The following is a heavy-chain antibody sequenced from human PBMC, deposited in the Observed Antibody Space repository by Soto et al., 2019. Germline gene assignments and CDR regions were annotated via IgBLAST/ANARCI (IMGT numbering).Heavy chain of an antibody. J-gene: IGHJ5*02. CDR3: ARGDRYSGSFSDYFDP. D-gene: IGHD1-26*01. V-gene: IGHV4-30-2*01. Sequence: SETLSLTCIVSGASISTGGYSWSWIRQPPGKGPEWIGYIYESGRTYYKPSLKSRASISMDKSRNQFSVRLTSVTAADTAVYFCARGDRYSGSFSDYFDPWGQGTLVTVSS. CDR1: GASISTGGYS. CDR2: IYESGRT.